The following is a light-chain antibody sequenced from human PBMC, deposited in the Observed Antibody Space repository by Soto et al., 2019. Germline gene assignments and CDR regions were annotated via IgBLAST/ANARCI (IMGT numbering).Light chain of an antibody. V-gene: IGKV3-20*01. J-gene: IGKJ4*01. CDR1: QSVSSSY. Sequence: EVALTQSPGTLSSSPWEGSTLSCRASQSVSSSYLAWYQQKPGQAPRLLIYGASSRATGIPDRFSGSGSGTDFTLTISRLEPEDFAVYYCQQYGSSPLTFGGGTKVDIK. CDR2: GAS. CDR3: QQYGSSPLT.